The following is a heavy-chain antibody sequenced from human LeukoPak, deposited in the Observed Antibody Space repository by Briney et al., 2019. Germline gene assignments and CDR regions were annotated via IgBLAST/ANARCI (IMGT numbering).Heavy chain of an antibody. V-gene: IGHV1-8*01. D-gene: IGHD2-2*01. CDR2: MNPNSGNT. Sequence: ASVKVSCKASGYTFTSYDINWVRQATGQGLEWMGWMNPNSGNTGYAQKFQGRATMTRNTSISTAYMELSSLRSEDTAVYYCAREIVVPADYNWFDPWGQGTLVTVSS. CDR3: AREIVVPADYNWFDP. J-gene: IGHJ5*02. CDR1: GYTFTSYD.